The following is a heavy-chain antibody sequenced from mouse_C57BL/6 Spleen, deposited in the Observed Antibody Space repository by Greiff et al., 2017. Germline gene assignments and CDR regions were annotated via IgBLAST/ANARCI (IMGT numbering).Heavy chain of an antibody. CDR3: AREGYDYFAY. D-gene: IGHD2-4*01. V-gene: IGHV3-6*01. CDR1: GYSITSGYY. Sequence: EVKLLESGPGLVKPSQSLSLTCSVTGYSITSGYYWNWIRQFPGNKLEWMGYISYDGSNNYNPSLKNRISITRDTSKNQFFLKLNSVTTEDTATYYCAREGYDYFAYWGQGTLVTVSA. J-gene: IGHJ3*01. CDR2: ISYDGSN.